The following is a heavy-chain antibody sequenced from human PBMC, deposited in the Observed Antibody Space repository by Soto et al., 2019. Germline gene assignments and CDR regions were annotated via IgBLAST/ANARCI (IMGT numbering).Heavy chain of an antibody. CDR2: ISPNSGHT. CDR1: GYTFTDFS. D-gene: IGHD3-16*01. Sequence: QVQLVQSGAEVKKPGASVKVSCKASGYTFTDFSIHWVRQAPGQGLEWMGGISPNSGHTDYAQKFQGRVTLTRDTSISTAYMEVGRLESDDTAVYYCATINWARDVWGQGTTVTVSS. J-gene: IGHJ6*02. CDR3: ATINWARDV. V-gene: IGHV1-2*02.